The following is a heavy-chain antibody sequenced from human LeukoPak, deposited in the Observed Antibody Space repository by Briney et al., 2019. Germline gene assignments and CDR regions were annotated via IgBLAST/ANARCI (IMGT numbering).Heavy chain of an antibody. CDR3: ARDISSSWPYYYGMDV. V-gene: IGHV3-11*06. D-gene: IGHD6-13*01. CDR2: ISSSSRYT. Sequence: SLRLSCAASGFTFSDYYMSWIRQAPGKGLEWVSYISSSSRYTNYADSVKGRFTIFRDNPKNSLYLQMNSLRAEDTAVYYCARDISSSWPYYYGMDVWGKGTTVTVSS. J-gene: IGHJ6*04. CDR1: GFTFSDYY.